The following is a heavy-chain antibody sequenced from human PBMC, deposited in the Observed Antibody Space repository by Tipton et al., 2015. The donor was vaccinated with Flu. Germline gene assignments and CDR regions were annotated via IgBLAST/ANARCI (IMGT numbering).Heavy chain of an antibody. CDR2: IYYSGST. Sequence: TLSLTCTVSGGSISSYYWSWIRQPPGKGLEWIGYIYYSGSTNYNPSLKSRVTISVDTSNNQFSLKLSSVTAADTAVYYCARLPFPLSFFDYWGQGTLVTVSS. CDR3: ARLPFPLSFFDY. V-gene: IGHV4-59*07. CDR1: GGSISSYY. J-gene: IGHJ4*02.